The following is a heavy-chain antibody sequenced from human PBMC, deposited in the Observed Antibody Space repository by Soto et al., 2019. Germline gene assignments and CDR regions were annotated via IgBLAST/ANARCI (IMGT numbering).Heavy chain of an antibody. D-gene: IGHD3-10*01. CDR1: GYSISSSNW. Sequence: SETLSLTCAVSGYSISSSNWWGWIRQPPGKGLEWIGSIYYRGNTYYNPSLKSRVTISVDTSKNQFSLKLSSVTAADTAVYYCARSLRRGPPFDYWGQGTLVTVSS. V-gene: IGHV4-38-2*01. CDR3: ARSLRRGPPFDY. J-gene: IGHJ4*02. CDR2: IYYRGNT.